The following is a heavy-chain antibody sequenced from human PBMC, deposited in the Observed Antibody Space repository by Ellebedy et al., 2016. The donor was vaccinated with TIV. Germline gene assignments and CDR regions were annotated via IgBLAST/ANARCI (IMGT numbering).Heavy chain of an antibody. Sequence: GESLKISCAASGFTVSSNYMSWVRQAPGKGLEWVGRIKSKTDGGTTDYAAPVKGRFTISRDDSKNTLYLQMNSLKTEDTAVYYCTTDYGTAMASGYWGQGTLVTVSS. CDR3: TTDYGTAMASGY. V-gene: IGHV3-15*01. D-gene: IGHD5-18*01. CDR2: IKSKTDGGTT. CDR1: GFTVSSNY. J-gene: IGHJ4*02.